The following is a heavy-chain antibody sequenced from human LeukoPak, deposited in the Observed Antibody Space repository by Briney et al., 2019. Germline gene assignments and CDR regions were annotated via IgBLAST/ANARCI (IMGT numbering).Heavy chain of an antibody. J-gene: IGHJ4*02. V-gene: IGHV1-24*01. CDR1: GHTLSDLT. D-gene: IGHD3-3*01. CDR3: AAGGLYDLLPY. CDR2: FDPGNGEI. Sequence: ASVKVSCKVSGHTLSDLTMHWERQAPGKGLEWMGGFDPGNGEIIYAQKFQGRVTMTEDASTDTAYMELSSLKSEDTAVYYCAAGGLYDLLPYWGQGTLVTVSS.